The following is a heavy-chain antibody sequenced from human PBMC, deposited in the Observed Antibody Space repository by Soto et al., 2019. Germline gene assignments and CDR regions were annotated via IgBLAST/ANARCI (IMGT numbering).Heavy chain of an antibody. Sequence: VASVKISCKASGGTFSSYAISWVRQAPGQGLEWMGGIIPIFGTANYAQKFQGRVTITADESTSTAYMELSSLRSEDTAVYYCASGVCTSCISYYYYGMDVWGQGTTVTVS. CDR1: GGTFSSYA. D-gene: IGHD2-2*01. J-gene: IGHJ6*02. CDR3: ASGVCTSCISYYYYGMDV. V-gene: IGHV1-69*13. CDR2: IIPIFGTA.